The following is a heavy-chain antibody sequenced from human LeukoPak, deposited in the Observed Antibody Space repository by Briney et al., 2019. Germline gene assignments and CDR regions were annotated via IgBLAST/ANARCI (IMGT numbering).Heavy chain of an antibody. CDR1: GGSISSNGYF. Sequence: SETLSLTCTVSGGSISSNGYFWGWIRQPPGKGLEWIGTIYYSGNTYYNPSLKSRVTMSVDTSKNQFSLRLSSVTAADTAVYYCARVRQQLVIGAFDIWGQGTMVTVYS. CDR2: IYYSGNT. CDR3: ARVRQQLVIGAFDI. D-gene: IGHD6-13*01. V-gene: IGHV4-39*01. J-gene: IGHJ3*02.